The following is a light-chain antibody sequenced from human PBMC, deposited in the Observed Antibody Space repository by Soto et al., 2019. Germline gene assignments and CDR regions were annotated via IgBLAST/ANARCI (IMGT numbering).Light chain of an antibody. CDR1: SSDVGAYNY. V-gene: IGLV2-11*01. CDR2: DVG. Sequence: QSVLTQPRSVSGSPGQSVTISCTGTSSDVGAYNYVSWYQQHPGKAPKLMIYDVGKRPSGVPDRFSGSKSGTTASLTISGLQAEDEADYYCCSYAGSYTFAFGGGTKVTVL. CDR3: CSYAGSYTFA. J-gene: IGLJ2*01.